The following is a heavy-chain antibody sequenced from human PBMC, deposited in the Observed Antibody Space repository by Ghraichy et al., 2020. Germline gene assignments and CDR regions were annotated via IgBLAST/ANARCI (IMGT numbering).Heavy chain of an antibody. Sequence: SQTLSLTCTVSGDSISGYYWSWIRQPPGKGLEWIGFIYNSGNINYNPSLKSRVTLSIDTSKNQFSLKMRSLTAEDTAVYYCARGGRSGTYEGPYNWFDPWGQGTLVTVSS. CDR2: IYNSGNI. CDR3: ARGGRSGTYEGPYNWFDP. V-gene: IGHV4-59*01. D-gene: IGHD1-26*01. CDR1: GDSISGYY. J-gene: IGHJ5*02.